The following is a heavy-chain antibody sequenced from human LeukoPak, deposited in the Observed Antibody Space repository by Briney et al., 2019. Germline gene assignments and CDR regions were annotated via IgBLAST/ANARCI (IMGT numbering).Heavy chain of an antibody. Sequence: GGSLRLSCAASEFIFSSYVMSWVRQAPGKGLEWVSSISGSGDITYYADSVKGRFTISRDNAKNSLYLQVNSLRAEDTAVYYCARVNNCDGHSYPGENDYWGQGTLVTVSS. CDR3: ARVNNCDGHSYPGENDY. J-gene: IGHJ4*02. CDR1: EFIFSSYV. CDR2: ISGSGDIT. D-gene: IGHD5-24*01. V-gene: IGHV3-23*01.